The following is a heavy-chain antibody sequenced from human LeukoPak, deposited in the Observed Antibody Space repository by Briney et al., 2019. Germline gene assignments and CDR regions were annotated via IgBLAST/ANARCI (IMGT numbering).Heavy chain of an antibody. V-gene: IGHV3-7*01. Sequence: GGSLRLSCAASGFTFSSYWMSWVRQAPGKGLEWVANIKQDGSEKYYVDSVKGRFTISRDNAKNSLYLQMNSLRAEDTAVYYCARDKRVWSLYYMDVWGKGTTVTVSS. CDR3: ARDKRVWSLYYMDV. CDR1: GFTFSSYW. CDR2: IKQDGSEK. D-gene: IGHD3-3*01. J-gene: IGHJ6*03.